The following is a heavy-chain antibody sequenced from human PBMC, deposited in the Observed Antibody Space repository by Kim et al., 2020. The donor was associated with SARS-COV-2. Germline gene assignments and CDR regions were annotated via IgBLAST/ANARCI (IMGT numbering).Heavy chain of an antibody. D-gene: IGHD3-9*01. Sequence: SETLSLTCAVYGGSFSGYYWSWIRQPPGKGLEWIGEINHSGSTNYNPSLKSRVTISVDTSKNQFSLKLSSVTAADTAVYYCARGRYYDILTGYYGNYYYYYGMDVWGQGTTVTVSS. CDR1: GGSFSGYY. CDR3: ARGRYYDILTGYYGNYYYYYGMDV. J-gene: IGHJ6*02. CDR2: INHSGST. V-gene: IGHV4-34*01.